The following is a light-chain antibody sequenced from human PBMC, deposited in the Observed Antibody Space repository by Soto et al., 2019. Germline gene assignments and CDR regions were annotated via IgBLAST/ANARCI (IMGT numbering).Light chain of an antibody. V-gene: IGKV1-16*01. CDR1: QDIAGY. J-gene: IGKJ1*01. CDR2: GAS. Sequence: QGARSPCAVSASVGDRVTGPCRASQDIAGYLAWYQHKTGRTPEXXIHGASRLQSGVPARFSGSLYGTDFNLSINSLQTEDFATYYCQHYNSYSEAFGQGTKVDIK. CDR3: QHYNSYSEA.